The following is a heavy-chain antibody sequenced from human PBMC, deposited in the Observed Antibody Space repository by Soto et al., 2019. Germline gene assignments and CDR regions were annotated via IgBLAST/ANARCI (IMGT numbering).Heavy chain of an antibody. CDR2: IYSGGST. D-gene: IGHD3-10*01. CDR3: ARGKDYGSGSYSGY. CDR1: GLTVSSNY. V-gene: IGHV3-53*01. Sequence: EVQQVESGGGLIQPGGSLRLSCAASGLTVSSNYMSWVRQAPGKGLEWVSVIYSGGSTDYADSVKGRFTISRDNSKNTLYLQMNSLRAEDTAVYYCARGKDYGSGSYSGYWGQGTLVTVSS. J-gene: IGHJ4*02.